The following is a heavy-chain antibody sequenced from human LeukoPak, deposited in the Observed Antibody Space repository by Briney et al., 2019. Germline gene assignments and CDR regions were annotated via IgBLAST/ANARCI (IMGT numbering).Heavy chain of an antibody. Sequence: PSETLSLTCSVSGGSISSDYWSWIRQPAGKGLQWIGRIYTSGSTDYNLSLKSRVTMSVDTSKNQFSLKLTSVTAADTAVYYCVRNVQAAWFDPWGQGTLVTVSS. CDR2: IYTSGST. CDR3: VRNVQAAWFDP. CDR1: GGSISSDY. V-gene: IGHV4-4*07. J-gene: IGHJ5*02. D-gene: IGHD1-1*01.